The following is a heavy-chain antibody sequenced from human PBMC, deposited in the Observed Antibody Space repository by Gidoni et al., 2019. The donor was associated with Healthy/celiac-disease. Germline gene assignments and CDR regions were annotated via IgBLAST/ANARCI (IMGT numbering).Heavy chain of an antibody. V-gene: IGHV1-2*04. Sequence: QVQLVQSGAEVKKPGASVKVSCKASGYTVTGYYMHWVRQAPGQGLEWMGWINPNSGGTNYAQKFQGWVTMTRDTSISTAYMELSRLRSDDTAVYYCATSPLHYYDSSGPLGYWGQGTLVTVSS. CDR2: INPNSGGT. J-gene: IGHJ4*02. CDR1: GYTVTGYY. CDR3: ATSPLHYYDSSGPLGY. D-gene: IGHD3-22*01.